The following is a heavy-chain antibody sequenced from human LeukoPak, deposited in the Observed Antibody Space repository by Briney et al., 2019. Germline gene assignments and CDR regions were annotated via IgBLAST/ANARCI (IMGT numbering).Heavy chain of an antibody. CDR1: GGSISSGSYY. D-gene: IGHD3-22*01. CDR2: IYTSGST. J-gene: IGHJ3*02. V-gene: IGHV4-61*02. Sequence: SETLSLTCTVSGGSISSGSYYWSWIRQPAGKGLEWIGRIYTSGSTNYNPSLKSRVTISVDTSKNQFSLKLSSVTAADTAVHYCARARRETATYYYDSSGYFVYGAFDIWGQGTMVTVSS. CDR3: ARARRETATYYYDSSGYFVYGAFDI.